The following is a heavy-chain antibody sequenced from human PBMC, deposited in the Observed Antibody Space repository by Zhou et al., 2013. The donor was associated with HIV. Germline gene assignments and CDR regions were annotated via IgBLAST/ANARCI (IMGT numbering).Heavy chain of an antibody. J-gene: IGHJ4*02. V-gene: IGHV1-8*01. CDR2: INPNSGHT. Sequence: QVQLVQSGAEVKKPGASVKVSCKASGYTFTTSDIHWVRQASGQGLEWMGWINPNSGHTYYAQKFQGRATMTTDTSTNTAYLELRSLGSDDTAVYYCARDRTCSGTSCTSDFWGQGTLVTVSS. D-gene: IGHD2-2*01. CDR3: ARDRTCSGTSCTSDF. CDR1: GYTFTTSD.